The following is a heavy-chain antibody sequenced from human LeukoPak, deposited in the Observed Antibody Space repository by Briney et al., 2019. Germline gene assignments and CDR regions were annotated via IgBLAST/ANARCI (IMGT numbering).Heavy chain of an antibody. Sequence: SETLSLTCAVYGGSFSGYYWSWIRQPPGKGLEWIGEINHSGSTNYNPSLKSRVTISVDTSKNQFSLKLSSVTAEDTAVYYCARAPGYNWYFDYWGQGTLVTVSS. D-gene: IGHD5-24*01. V-gene: IGHV4-34*01. CDR1: GGSFSGYY. J-gene: IGHJ4*02. CDR3: ARAPGYNWYFDY. CDR2: INHSGST.